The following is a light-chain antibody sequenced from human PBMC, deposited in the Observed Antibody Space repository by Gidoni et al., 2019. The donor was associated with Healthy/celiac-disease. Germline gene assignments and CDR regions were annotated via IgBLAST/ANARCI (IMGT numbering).Light chain of an antibody. J-gene: IGLJ2*01. CDR2: DVS. CDR3: SSYTSSSTLGVV. CDR1: SSDVGGYNY. Sequence: QSALTQPASVSGSPGQSITISCTGTSSDVGGYNYVSWYQQHPGKAPKLLIYDVSHRPSGVSNRFSGSKSGKTASLTISGLQAEDEADYYCSSYTSSSTLGVVFGGGTKLTVL. V-gene: IGLV2-14*03.